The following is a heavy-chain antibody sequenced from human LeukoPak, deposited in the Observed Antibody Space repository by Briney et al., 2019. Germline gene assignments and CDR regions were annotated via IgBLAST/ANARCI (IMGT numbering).Heavy chain of an antibody. CDR2: INHSGST. J-gene: IGHJ4*02. V-gene: IGHV4-34*01. Sequence: SETLSLTCAVYGGSFSGYYWSWIRQPPGKGLEWIGEINHSGSTNYNPSLKSRVTISVDTSKNQFSLKRSSVTAADTAVYYCARVAAKTVEYWGQGTLVTVSS. D-gene: IGHD2-15*01. CDR1: GGSFSGYY. CDR3: ARVAAKTVEY.